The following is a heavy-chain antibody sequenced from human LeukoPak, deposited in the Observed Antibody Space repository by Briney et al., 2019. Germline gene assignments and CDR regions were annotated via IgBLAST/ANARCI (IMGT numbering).Heavy chain of an antibody. CDR3: ARDQDGTNYYYGMDV. CDR2: ISYDGSNK. J-gene: IGHJ6*02. CDR1: GFTFSSYA. D-gene: IGHD1-7*01. Sequence: PGRSLRLSCAASGFTFSSYAMHWVRQAPGKGLEWVAVISYDGSNKYYADSVKGRFTISRDNAKNSLYLQMNSLRAEDTAVYYCARDQDGTNYYYGMDVWGQGTTVTVSS. V-gene: IGHV3-30-3*01.